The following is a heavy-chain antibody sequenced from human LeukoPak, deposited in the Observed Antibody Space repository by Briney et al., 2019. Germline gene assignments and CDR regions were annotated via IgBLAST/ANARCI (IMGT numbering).Heavy chain of an antibody. CDR1: GFTFSSYW. J-gene: IGHJ4*02. CDR3: ARERSSGRVDY. D-gene: IGHD6-19*01. Sequence: PGGSLRLSCAASGFTFSSYWMSWVRQAPGKGLEWVANIKQDGSEEYYVDSVKGRFTISRDSAKNSLYLQMNSLRAEDTAVYYCARERSSGRVDYWGQGTLVTVSS. V-gene: IGHV3-7*01. CDR2: IKQDGSEE.